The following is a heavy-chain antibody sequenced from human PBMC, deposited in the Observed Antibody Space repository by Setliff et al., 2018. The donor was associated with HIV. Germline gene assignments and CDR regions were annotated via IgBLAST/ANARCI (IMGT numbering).Heavy chain of an antibody. V-gene: IGHV4-4*08. J-gene: IGHJ6*02. CDR1: GGSISSHY. D-gene: IGHD3-16*01. CDR2: IYTSGST. Sequence: SETLSLTCTVSGGSISSHYWSWIRQPPGKGLEWLGHIYTSGSTSYNPSLKSRVTMSIDTSKNQFSLRLSSVTAADTAVYYCSRDMGGSNGMDVWGQGTTVTVSS. CDR3: SRDMGGSNGMDV.